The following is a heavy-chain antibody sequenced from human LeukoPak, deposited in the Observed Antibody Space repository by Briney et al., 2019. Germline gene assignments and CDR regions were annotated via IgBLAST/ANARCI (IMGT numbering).Heavy chain of an antibody. CDR1: GFTFSSYS. J-gene: IGHJ4*02. D-gene: IGHD3-22*01. CDR2: ISSSSSYI. V-gene: IGHV3-21*01. CDR3: ARSLAMIVVVTPNFDY. Sequence: PGGSLRLSCAASGFTFSSYSMNWVRQAPGKGLEWVSSISSSSSYIYYADSVKGRFTISRDNAKNSLYLQMNSLRAEDTAVYYCARSLAMIVVVTPNFDYWGQGTLVTVSS.